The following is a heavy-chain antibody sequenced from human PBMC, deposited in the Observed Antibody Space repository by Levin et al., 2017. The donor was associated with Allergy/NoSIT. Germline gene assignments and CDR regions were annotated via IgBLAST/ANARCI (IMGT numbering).Heavy chain of an antibody. CDR3: AKGGMYYYDSSGYNFDY. J-gene: IGHJ4*02. CDR1: GFTFSSYA. V-gene: IGHV3-23*01. D-gene: IGHD3-22*01. CDR2: ISGSGGST. Sequence: GESLKISCAASGFTFSSYAMSWVRQAPGKGLEWVSAISGSGGSTYYADSVKGRFTISRDNSKNTLYLQMNSLRAEDTAVYYCAKGGMYYYDSSGYNFDYWGQGTLVTVSS.